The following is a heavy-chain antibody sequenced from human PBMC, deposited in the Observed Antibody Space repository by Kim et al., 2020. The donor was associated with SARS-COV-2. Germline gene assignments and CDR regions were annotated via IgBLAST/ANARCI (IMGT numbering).Heavy chain of an antibody. D-gene: IGHD3-16*01. CDR3: ARGAWGGWFDP. CDR1: GGSISSGGYY. J-gene: IGHJ5*02. CDR2: IYYSGST. Sequence: SETLSLTCTVSGGSISSGGYYWSWIRQHPGKGLEWIGYIYYSGSTYYNPSLKSRVTISVDTSKNQFSLKLSSVTAADTAGYYCARGAWGGWFDPWGQGTLVTVSS. V-gene: IGHV4-31*03.